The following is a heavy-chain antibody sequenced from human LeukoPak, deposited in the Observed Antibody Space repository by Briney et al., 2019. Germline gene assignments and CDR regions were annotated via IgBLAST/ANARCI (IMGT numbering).Heavy chain of an antibody. V-gene: IGHV4-59*01. CDR2: IYYSGST. Sequence: SETLSLACTVSGGSISSYYWSWIRQPPGKGLEWIGYIYYSGSTNYNPSLKSRVTISVDTSKNQFSLKLSSVTAADTAVYYCARAVYYYDSSDYGMDVWGQGTTVTVSS. J-gene: IGHJ6*02. D-gene: IGHD3-22*01. CDR3: ARAVYYYDSSDYGMDV. CDR1: GGSISSYY.